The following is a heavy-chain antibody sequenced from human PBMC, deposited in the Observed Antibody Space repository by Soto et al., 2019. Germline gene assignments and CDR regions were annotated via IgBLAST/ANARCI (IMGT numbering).Heavy chain of an antibody. J-gene: IGHJ6*02. Sequence: GGSLRLSCAASGFTFSSYSMNWVRQAPGKGLEWVSSISSSSSYIYYADSVKGRFTISRDNAKNSLYLQMNSLRAEDMAVYYCARDAYDSSGYYSISYYYGMDVWGQGTTVTVSS. CDR2: ISSSSSYI. V-gene: IGHV3-21*01. CDR3: ARDAYDSSGYYSISYYYGMDV. CDR1: GFTFSSYS. D-gene: IGHD3-22*01.